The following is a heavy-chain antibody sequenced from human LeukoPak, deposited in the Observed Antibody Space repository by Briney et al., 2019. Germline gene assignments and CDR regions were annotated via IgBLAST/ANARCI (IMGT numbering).Heavy chain of an antibody. V-gene: IGHV4-34*01. CDR2: INHSGST. Sequence: SETLSLTCAVYGGSFSGYYWSWTRQPPGKGLEWIGEINHSGSTNYNPSLKSRVTISVDTSKNQFSLKLSSVTAADTAVYYCARVGGDIVVVPAAFRYYYGMDVWGQGTTVTDSS. J-gene: IGHJ6*02. CDR1: GGSFSGYY. D-gene: IGHD2-2*01. CDR3: ARVGGDIVVVPAAFRYYYGMDV.